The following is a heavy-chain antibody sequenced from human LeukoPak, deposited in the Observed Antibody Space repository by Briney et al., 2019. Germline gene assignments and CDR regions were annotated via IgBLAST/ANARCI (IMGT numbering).Heavy chain of an antibody. CDR2: IYYSGST. CDR1: GGSFSSYY. J-gene: IGHJ5*02. CDR3: ARGGYSYGHNWFDP. D-gene: IGHD5-18*01. V-gene: IGHV4-59*01. Sequence: SETLSLTCAVYGGSFSSYYWSWIRQPPGKGLEWIGYIYYSGSTNYNPSLKSRVTISVDTSKNQFSLKLSSVTAADTAVYYCARGGYSYGHNWFDPWGQGTLVTVSS.